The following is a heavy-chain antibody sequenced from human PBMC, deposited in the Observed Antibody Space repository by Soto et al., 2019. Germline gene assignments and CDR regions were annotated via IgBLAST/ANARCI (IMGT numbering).Heavy chain of an antibody. CDR2: AYHNGLT. J-gene: IGHJ4*02. CDR3: ARDGVVPGESDRFDY. CDR1: GDSVTSNVW. Sequence: SETLSLTCAVSGDSVTSNVWWSWVRQPPGKWLEWIGEAYHNGLTDYNPSLKSRVTISVDTSKNEFSLKLTSLTAAGTAIYYCARDGVVPGESDRFDYWGAGTLVTV. D-gene: IGHD2-2*01. V-gene: IGHV4-4*02.